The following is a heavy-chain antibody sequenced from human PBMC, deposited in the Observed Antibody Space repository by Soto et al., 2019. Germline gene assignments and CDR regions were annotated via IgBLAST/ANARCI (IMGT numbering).Heavy chain of an antibody. J-gene: IGHJ4*02. CDR1: GFTFSGFA. CDR2: ISYDGSNK. V-gene: IGHV3-30-3*01. Sequence: QVQLVESGGGVVQPGRSRRLSWAASGFTFSGFAMHWVRQAPGKGLEWVAVISYDGSNKYYADSVKGRFTISRDNSKNTLYLQMNSLRAEDTAVYYCARGVVVAGFDYWGQGTLVTVSS. D-gene: IGHD2-15*01. CDR3: ARGVVVAGFDY.